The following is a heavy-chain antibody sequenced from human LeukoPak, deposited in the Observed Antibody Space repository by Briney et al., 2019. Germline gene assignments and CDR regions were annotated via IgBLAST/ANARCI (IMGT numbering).Heavy chain of an antibody. J-gene: IGHJ4*02. CDR3: ASGWGGRLRLGELSFPFDY. CDR1: GGSISSGGHY. D-gene: IGHD3-16*02. V-gene: IGHV4-31*03. CDR2: IYYSGTT. Sequence: SETLSLTCTVSGGSISSGGHYWSWIRQHPGKGLEWIGYIYYSGTTYYNPSLKSRVTISVDTSKYQFSLKLRSVTAADTAVYYCASGWGGRLRLGELSFPFDYWGQGTLVTVSS.